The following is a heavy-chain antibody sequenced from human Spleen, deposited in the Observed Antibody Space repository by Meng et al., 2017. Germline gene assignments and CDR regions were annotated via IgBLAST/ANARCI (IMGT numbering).Heavy chain of an antibody. V-gene: IGHV1-2*06. J-gene: IGHJ6*02. Sequence: ASVKVSCKASGYTFTGYYMHWVRQAPGQGLEWMGRINPNSGGTIYAQKFQGRVTMTRDTSISTAYMDLSRLRSDDTALYYCARDWAYYYGSGSYFDYYYYGLDVWDRGTRVTVS. CDR1: GYTFTGYY. CDR3: ARDWAYYYGSGSYFDYYYYGLDV. D-gene: IGHD3-10*01. CDR2: INPNSGGT.